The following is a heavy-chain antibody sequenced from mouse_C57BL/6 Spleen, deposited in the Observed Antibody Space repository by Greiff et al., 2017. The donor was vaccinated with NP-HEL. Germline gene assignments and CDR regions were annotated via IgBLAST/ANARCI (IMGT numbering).Heavy chain of an antibody. CDR3: ASYSNYVGWYFDV. D-gene: IGHD2-5*01. J-gene: IGHJ1*03. CDR1: GYTFTSYT. Sequence: QVQLQQSGAELARPGASVKMSCKASGYTFTSYTMHWVKQRPGQGLEWIGYINPSSGYTKYNQKFKDKATLTADKSSSTAYMQLSSLTSEDSAVYYFASYSNYVGWYFDVWGTGTTVTVSS. CDR2: INPSSGYT. V-gene: IGHV1-4*01.